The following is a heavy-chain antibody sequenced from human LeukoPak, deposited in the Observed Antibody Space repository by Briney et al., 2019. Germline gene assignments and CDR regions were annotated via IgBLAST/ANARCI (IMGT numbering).Heavy chain of an antibody. J-gene: IGHJ4*02. CDR2: ISWDGGTT. CDR1: GFTFDDYT. Sequence: GGSLRLSCAASGFTFDDYTMYWVRQAPGKGLEWVSLISWDGGTTYYADSVKGRFTISRDNSKNSLYLQMNSLRIEDTALYYCAKEMVVSAALDYWGQGTLVTVSS. D-gene: IGHD2-15*01. V-gene: IGHV3-43*01. CDR3: AKEMVVSAALDY.